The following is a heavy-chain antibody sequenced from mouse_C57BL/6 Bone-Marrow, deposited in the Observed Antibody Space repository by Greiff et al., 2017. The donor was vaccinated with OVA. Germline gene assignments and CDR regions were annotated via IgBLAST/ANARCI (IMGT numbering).Heavy chain of an antibody. CDR1: GYTFTDYY. CDR3: ARGGLLRSYWYFDV. D-gene: IGHD1-1*01. CDR2: IYPGSGNT. V-gene: IGHV1-76*01. Sequence: QVHVKQSGAELVRPGASVKLSCKASGYTFTDYYINWVKQRPGQGLEWIARIYPGSGNTYYNEKFKGKATLTAEKSSSTAYMQLSSLTSEDSAVYFCARGGLLRSYWYFDVWGTGTTVTVSS. J-gene: IGHJ1*03.